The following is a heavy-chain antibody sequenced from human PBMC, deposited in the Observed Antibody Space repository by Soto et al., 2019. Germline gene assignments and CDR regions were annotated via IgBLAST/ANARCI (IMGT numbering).Heavy chain of an antibody. V-gene: IGHV4-39*01. J-gene: IGHJ4*02. CDR3: ARHQDSVWDSSGYYFDY. CDR1: GGSISSSSYY. CDR2: IYYSGST. D-gene: IGHD3-22*01. Sequence: ETLSLTCTVSGGSISSSSYYWGWIRQPPGKGLEWIGSIYYSGSTYYNPSLKSRVTISVDTSKNQFSVKLSSVTAADTAVYYCARHQDSVWDSSGYYFDYWGQGTLVTVSS.